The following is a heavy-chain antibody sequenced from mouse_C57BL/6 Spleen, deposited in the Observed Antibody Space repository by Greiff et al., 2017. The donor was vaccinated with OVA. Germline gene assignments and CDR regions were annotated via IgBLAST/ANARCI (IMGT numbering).Heavy chain of an antibody. CDR3: ARLYYGSSYDYFDY. Sequence: EVKLVESGGDLVKPGGSLKLSCAASGFTFSSYGMSWVRQTPDKRLEWVATISSGGSYTYYPDSVKGRFTISRDNAKNTLYLQMSSLKSEDTAMYYGARLYYGSSYDYFDYWGQGTTLTVAS. V-gene: IGHV5-6*02. J-gene: IGHJ2*01. D-gene: IGHD1-1*01. CDR2: ISSGGSYT. CDR1: GFTFSSYG.